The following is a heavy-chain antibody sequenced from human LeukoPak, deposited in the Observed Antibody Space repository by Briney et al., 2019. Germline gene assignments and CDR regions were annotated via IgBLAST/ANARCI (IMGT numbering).Heavy chain of an antibody. J-gene: IGHJ4*02. V-gene: IGHV1-18*01. Sequence: GESLKISCKASGYSFTSYWIGWVRQAPGQGLEWMGWISAYNGNTNYAQKLQGRVTMTTDTSTSTAYMELRSLRSDDTAVYYCARVIYGDYGGYFDYWGQGTLVTVSS. D-gene: IGHD4-17*01. CDR3: ARVIYGDYGGYFDY. CDR2: ISAYNGNT. CDR1: GYSFTSYW.